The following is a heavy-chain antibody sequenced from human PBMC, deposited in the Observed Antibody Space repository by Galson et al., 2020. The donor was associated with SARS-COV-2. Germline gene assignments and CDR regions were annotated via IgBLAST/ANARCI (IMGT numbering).Heavy chain of an antibody. Sequence: ASVKVSCKSSGYTFNTYGISWVRQAPGQGLEWMGWISPNSGNTYYAQKFQGRVTLTRDKFTSTVYMDLRGLTSDDTAVYYCAGDWSTSRRGGFCIWGQGTQVTVSS. V-gene: IGHV1-18*01. CDR1: GYTFNTYG. CDR2: ISPNSGNT. J-gene: IGHJ3*02. D-gene: IGHD3-3*01. CDR3: AGDWSTSRRGGFCI.